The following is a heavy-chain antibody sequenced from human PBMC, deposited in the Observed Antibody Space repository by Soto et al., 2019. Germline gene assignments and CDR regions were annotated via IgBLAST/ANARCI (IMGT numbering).Heavy chain of an antibody. Sequence: AASVKVSCKASGYTFTSYGISWVRQAPGQGLEWMGWISAYNGNTNYAQKLQGRVTMTTDTSTSTAYMELRSLRSDDTAVYYCARVHSSAEEPYNWFEPWGQGTLVTVSS. J-gene: IGHJ5*02. V-gene: IGHV1-18*01. CDR3: ARVHSSAEEPYNWFEP. CDR2: ISAYNGNT. D-gene: IGHD4-4*01. CDR1: GYTFTSYG.